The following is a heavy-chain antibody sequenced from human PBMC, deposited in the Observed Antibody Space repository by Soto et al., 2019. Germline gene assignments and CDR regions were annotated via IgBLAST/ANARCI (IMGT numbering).Heavy chain of an antibody. CDR3: ARVRQVDEAGSYYDYGMDV. D-gene: IGHD2-15*01. Sequence: PAGSLRLSSAPSGVTLNSYGMYCGRQATGRGGEWFSSISSSSSYRYYADSVKGRFTSTRDNAKNSLYLQMTSLRAEDTAVYYFARVRQVDEAGSYYDYGMDVWGQGTTVTVS. V-gene: IGHV3-21*01. CDR1: GVTLNSYG. J-gene: IGHJ6*02. CDR2: ISSSSSYR.